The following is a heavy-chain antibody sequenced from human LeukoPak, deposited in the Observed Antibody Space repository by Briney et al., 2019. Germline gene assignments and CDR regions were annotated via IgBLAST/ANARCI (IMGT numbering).Heavy chain of an antibody. D-gene: IGHD6-13*01. CDR1: GFPFSDYY. J-gene: IGHJ4*02. CDR2: ISSSGDTI. Sequence: PGGSLRLSCAASGFPFSDYYMSWIRQAPGKGLEWVSYISSSGDTIYYADSVKGRFTISRDNAKSSLYLQMNSLRAEDTAVYYCARDSMGLAAADYWGQGTLVTVSS. V-gene: IGHV3-11*04. CDR3: ARDSMGLAAADY.